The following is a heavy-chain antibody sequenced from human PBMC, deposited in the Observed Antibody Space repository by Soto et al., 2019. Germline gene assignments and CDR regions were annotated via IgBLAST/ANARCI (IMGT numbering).Heavy chain of an antibody. D-gene: IGHD4-17*01. V-gene: IGHV3-30*18. CDR1: GFTFSSYG. J-gene: IGHJ4*02. CDR2: ISYDGSNK. Sequence: SCAASGFTFSSYGMHWVRQAPGKGLEWVAVISYDGSNKYYADSVKGRFTISRDNSKNTLYLQMNSLRAEDTAVYYCAKDPPRLRWSNPSHYFDYWGQGTLVTVSS. CDR3: AKDPPRLRWSNPSHYFDY.